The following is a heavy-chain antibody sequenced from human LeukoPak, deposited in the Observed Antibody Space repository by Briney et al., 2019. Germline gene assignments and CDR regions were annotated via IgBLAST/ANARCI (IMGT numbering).Heavy chain of an antibody. Sequence: ASVKVSCKASGYTFTNYYIHWVRQAPGQGLEWMGIINPRIGTTSYAQKFQGRVTMTRDTSTSTVYMELSSLRSEDTAVYYCARGGHCSGGSCLFLRRGAFDIWGQGTMVTVSS. D-gene: IGHD2-15*01. CDR2: INPRIGTT. J-gene: IGHJ3*02. CDR1: GYTFTNYY. V-gene: IGHV1-46*01. CDR3: ARGGHCSGGSCLFLRRGAFDI.